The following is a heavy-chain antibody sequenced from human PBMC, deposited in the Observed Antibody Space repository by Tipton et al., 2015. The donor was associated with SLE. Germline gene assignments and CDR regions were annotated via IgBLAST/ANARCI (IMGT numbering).Heavy chain of an antibody. D-gene: IGHD4-11*01. CDR1: GGSISSGDYF. V-gene: IGHV4-31*03. CDR3: ARASSNAFDY. CDR2: IYYSGST. Sequence: TLSLTCTVSGGSISSGDYFWNWIRQHPGKGLEWIGYIYYSGSTYYNPSLKSRVTISVDTSKNQFSLKLSSVTAADTAVYYCARASSNAFDYWGQGTLVTVSS. J-gene: IGHJ4*02.